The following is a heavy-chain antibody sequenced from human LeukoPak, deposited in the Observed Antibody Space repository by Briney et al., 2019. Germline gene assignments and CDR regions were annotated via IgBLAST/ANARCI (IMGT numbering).Heavy chain of an antibody. CDR2: INCNSGSI. J-gene: IGHJ4*02. CDR3: ASDTFRG. D-gene: IGHD5-24*01. Sequence: GGSLRLSCAASGFTFDDYAMHWVRQAPGKGLEWVSGINCNSGSIYYADSVKGRFTISRDNAKNSLYLQMNSLRAEDTAVYYCASDTFRGWGQGTLVTVSS. CDR1: GFTFDDYA. V-gene: IGHV3-9*01.